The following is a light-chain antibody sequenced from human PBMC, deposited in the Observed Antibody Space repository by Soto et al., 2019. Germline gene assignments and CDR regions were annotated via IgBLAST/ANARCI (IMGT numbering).Light chain of an antibody. V-gene: IGLV2-14*03. CDR1: SSDVGGYDH. CDR3: SSYTSKDTLV. J-gene: IGLJ3*02. Sequence: QSVLTQPASVSGSPGQSITISCTGTSSDVGGYDHVSWYQQHPGKAPKLIIYDVSIWPSGVSNRFSGSKSGNTASLAVSGLQAEDEADYYCSSYTSKDTLVFGGGTQLTVL. CDR2: DVS.